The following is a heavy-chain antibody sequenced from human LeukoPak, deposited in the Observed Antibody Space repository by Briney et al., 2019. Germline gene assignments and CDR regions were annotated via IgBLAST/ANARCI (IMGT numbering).Heavy chain of an antibody. CDR1: GGSVSDYY. CDR3: ARDRYYYDSSGYYVFDY. V-gene: IGHV4-59*02. J-gene: IGHJ4*02. D-gene: IGHD3-22*01. Sequence: SETLSLTCTISGGSVSDYYWSWIRQSPGKGLEWIGYIYYTGSTTYNPSLKSRVTMSVDTSKNQFSLKLSSVTAADTAVYYCARDRYYYDSSGYYVFDYWGQGTLVTVSS. CDR2: IYYTGST.